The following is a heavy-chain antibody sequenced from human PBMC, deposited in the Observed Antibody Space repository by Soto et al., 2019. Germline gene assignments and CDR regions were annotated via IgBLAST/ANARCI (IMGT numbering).Heavy chain of an antibody. J-gene: IGHJ4*02. CDR3: AKDYYYDSSGYYVGCFDY. Sequence: QVQLVESGGGVVQPGRSLRLSCAASGFTFSSYGMHWVRQAPGKGLEWVAVISYDGSNKYYADSVKGRFTISRDNSKNTLYLQMNSLRAEDTAVYYCAKDYYYDSSGYYVGCFDYWCQGTLVTVSS. CDR2: ISYDGSNK. V-gene: IGHV3-30*18. CDR1: GFTFSSYG. D-gene: IGHD3-22*01.